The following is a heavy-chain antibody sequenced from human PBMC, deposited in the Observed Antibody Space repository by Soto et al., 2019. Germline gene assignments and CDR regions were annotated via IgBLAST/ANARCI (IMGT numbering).Heavy chain of an antibody. CDR2: IYYSGST. D-gene: IGHD1-20*01. J-gene: IGHJ6*02. CDR3: ARESITGKPYYYYGMDV. CDR1: GGSISSGGYY. Sequence: TLSLTCTVSGGSISSGGYYWSWIRQHPGKGLEWIGYIYYSGSTYYNPSLKSRVTISVDTSKNQFSLKLSSVTAADTAVYYCARESITGKPYYYYGMDVWGQGTTVTVSS. V-gene: IGHV4-31*03.